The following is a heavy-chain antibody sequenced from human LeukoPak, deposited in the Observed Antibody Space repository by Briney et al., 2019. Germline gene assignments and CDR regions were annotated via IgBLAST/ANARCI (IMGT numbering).Heavy chain of an antibody. CDR1: GFTFSSYG. D-gene: IGHD5-12*01. Sequence: PGGSLTLSCAASGFTFSSYGMHWVRQAPGKGLEWVAVIWYDGSNKYYADSVKGRFTISRDNSKNTLYLQMNSLRAEDTAVYYCASLSGYSGYDHAFDIWGQGTMVTVSS. CDR2: IWYDGSNK. J-gene: IGHJ3*02. CDR3: ASLSGYSGYDHAFDI. V-gene: IGHV3-33*01.